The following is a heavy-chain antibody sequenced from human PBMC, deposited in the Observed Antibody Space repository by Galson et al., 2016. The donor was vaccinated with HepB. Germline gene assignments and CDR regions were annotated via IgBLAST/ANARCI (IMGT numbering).Heavy chain of an antibody. CDR3: ARGVAPSVWYYFDY. V-gene: IGHV1-18*01. Sequence: SVKVSCKASGYTFSAYGVTWVRQAPGQRLEWMGWISGHNGNTNYAQKFQGRVTMTTDTSTSTAYLELRNLRSDDSAVYYCARGVAPSVWYYFDYWGQGTLVTVSS. CDR1: GYTFSAYG. D-gene: IGHD2-8*02. J-gene: IGHJ4*02. CDR2: ISGHNGNT.